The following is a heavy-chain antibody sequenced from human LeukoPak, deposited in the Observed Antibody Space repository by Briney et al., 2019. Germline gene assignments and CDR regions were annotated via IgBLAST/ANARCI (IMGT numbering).Heavy chain of an antibody. V-gene: IGHV4-59*01. Sequence: TSETLSLTCTVSGGSISSYYWSWIRQPPGKGLEWIGYIYYSGSTNYKPSLKSRVTISVETSKNQFSLKLRSVTAADTAVYYCARVTGYMIEDYFDYWGQGTLVTVSS. D-gene: IGHD3-22*01. J-gene: IGHJ4*02. CDR2: IYYSGST. CDR1: GGSISSYY. CDR3: ARVTGYMIEDYFDY.